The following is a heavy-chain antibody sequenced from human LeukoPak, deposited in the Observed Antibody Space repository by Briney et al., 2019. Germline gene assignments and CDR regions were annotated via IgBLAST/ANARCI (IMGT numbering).Heavy chain of an antibody. J-gene: IGHJ4*02. CDR3: ANGSGWLTYFDY. D-gene: IGHD6-19*01. Sequence: GGSLRLXCAASGFTFSSYAMSWVRQAPGKGLEWVSAISGSGGSTYYADSVKGRFTISRDNSKNTLYLQMNSLRAEDTAVYYCANGSGWLTYFDYWGQGTLVTVSS. CDR1: GFTFSSYA. V-gene: IGHV3-23*01. CDR2: ISGSGGST.